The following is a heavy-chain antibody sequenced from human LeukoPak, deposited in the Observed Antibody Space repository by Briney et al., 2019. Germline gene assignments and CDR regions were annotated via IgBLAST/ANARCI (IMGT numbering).Heavy chain of an antibody. Sequence: QPGGSLRLSCAASGFTFSSYWMHWVRQAPGKGLVWVSRINTDGSSTSYADSVKGRFTISRDNAKNTLYLQMNSLRAEDTAVYYCARVPPKGYCSSTSCYAVRNWFDPWGQGTLVTVSS. J-gene: IGHJ5*02. CDR3: ARVPPKGYCSSTSCYAVRNWFDP. CDR1: GFTFSSYW. D-gene: IGHD2-2*01. CDR2: INTDGSST. V-gene: IGHV3-74*01.